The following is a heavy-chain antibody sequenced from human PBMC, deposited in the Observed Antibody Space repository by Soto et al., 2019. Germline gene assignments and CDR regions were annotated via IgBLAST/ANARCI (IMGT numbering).Heavy chain of an antibody. CDR3: ARYGADSSGWSDYYYYGMDV. J-gene: IGHJ6*02. Sequence: ASVKVSCKASGYTFTSYGISCVRQAPGQGLEWMGWISAYNGNTNYAQKLQGRVTMTTDTSTSTAYMELRSLRSDDTAVYYCARYGADSSGWSDYYYYGMDVWGQGTTVTVSS. V-gene: IGHV1-18*01. D-gene: IGHD6-19*01. CDR2: ISAYNGNT. CDR1: GYTFTSYG.